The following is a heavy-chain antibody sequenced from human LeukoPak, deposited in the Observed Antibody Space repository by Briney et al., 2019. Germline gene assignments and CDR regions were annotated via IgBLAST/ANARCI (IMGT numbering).Heavy chain of an antibody. CDR2: IYYSGST. J-gene: IGHJ6*03. V-gene: IGHV4-59*01. CDR1: GGSISSYY. D-gene: IGHD4-11*01. Sequence: PSETLSLTCTVSGGSISSYYCSWIRQPPGKGLEWIGDIYYSGSTNYNPSLKSRVTISVDTSKNQFSLKLSSVTAADTAVYYCARYSNYGDYYYYYMDVWGKGTTVTVSS. CDR3: ARYSNYGDYYYYYMDV.